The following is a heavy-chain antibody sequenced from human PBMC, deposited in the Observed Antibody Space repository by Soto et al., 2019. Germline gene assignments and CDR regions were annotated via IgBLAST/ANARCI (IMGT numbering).Heavy chain of an antibody. V-gene: IGHV3-48*02. D-gene: IGHD4-17*01. CDR3: ASGYVYGDLHYSYYGMDV. CDR1: GFTFSSYS. J-gene: IGHJ6*02. CDR2: ISSSSSTI. Sequence: EVQLVESGGGLVQPGGSLRLSCAASGFTFSSYSMNWVRQAPGKGLEWVSYISSSSSTIYYADSVKGRFTISRDNAKNARSLQRTSLSDEYTAVYDCASGYVYGDLHYSYYGMDVWGHGTTVTVSS.